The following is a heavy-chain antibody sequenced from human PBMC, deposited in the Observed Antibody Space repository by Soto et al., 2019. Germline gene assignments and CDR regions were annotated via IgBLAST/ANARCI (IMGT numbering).Heavy chain of an antibody. CDR1: GYSFTSYW. CDR2: IDPSDSYT. J-gene: IGHJ6*02. V-gene: IGHV5-10-1*01. Sequence: PGESLKISCKGSGYSFTSYWISWVRQMPGKGLEWMGRIDPSDSYTNYSPSFQGHVTISADKSISTAYLQWSSLKASDTAMYYCSGMNYYYYGMDVWGQGTTVTVSS. CDR3: SGMNYYYYGMDV.